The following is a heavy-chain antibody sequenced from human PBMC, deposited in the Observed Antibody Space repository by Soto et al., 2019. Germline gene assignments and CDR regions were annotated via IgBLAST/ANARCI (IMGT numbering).Heavy chain of an antibody. CDR2: ISGSGGST. CDR3: AAPCYYDSSGYPDDAFDI. Sequence: WGSLRLSCAASGFTFSSYAMSWVRQSPGKGLEWVSAISGSGGSTYYADPVKGRFTISRDNSKNTLYLQMNSLRAEDTAVYYCAAPCYYDSSGYPDDAFDIWGQGTMVTVSS. CDR1: GFTFSSYA. D-gene: IGHD3-22*01. V-gene: IGHV3-23*01. J-gene: IGHJ3*02.